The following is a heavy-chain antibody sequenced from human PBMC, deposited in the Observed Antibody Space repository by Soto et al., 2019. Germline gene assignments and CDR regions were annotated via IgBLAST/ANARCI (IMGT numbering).Heavy chain of an antibody. CDR1: GFSFSSYG. J-gene: IGHJ5*01. CDR3: AKDLSEMATIRWLDS. V-gene: IGHV3-30*18. CDR2: ISYEGSKK. Sequence: QVQLVESGGGVVQPGRSLRLSCAATGFSFSSYGMQWVRQAPGKGLEWVAVISYEGSKKYYADSVKGRFTISRDNSKNTLYLQMNSLRGEDTAVYYCAKDLSEMATIRWLDSWGQGTLVTVSS. D-gene: IGHD3-10*01.